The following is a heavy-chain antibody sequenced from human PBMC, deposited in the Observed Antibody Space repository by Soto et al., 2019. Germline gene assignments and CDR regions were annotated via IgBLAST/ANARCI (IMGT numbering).Heavy chain of an antibody. J-gene: IGHJ4*02. Sequence: EVQLLESGGGLVQPGESLRLSCAASGFTFSSYAMSWVRQAPGKGLACVSVISGSDDSTYYADSVKGRFTISRDNSKNTLYLQMNSLRADDTAVYYCAKRSSSSTFDYWGQGTLVTVSS. CDR1: GFTFSSYA. CDR3: AKRSSSSTFDY. CDR2: ISGSDDST. V-gene: IGHV3-23*01. D-gene: IGHD6-6*01.